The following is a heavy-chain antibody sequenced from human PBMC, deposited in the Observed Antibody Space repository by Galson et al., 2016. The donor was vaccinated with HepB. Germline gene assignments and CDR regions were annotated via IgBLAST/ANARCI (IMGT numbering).Heavy chain of an antibody. J-gene: IGHJ4*02. Sequence: SLRLSCAASGFTFGDYAMSWFRQAPGKGLEWVGFIRRKADGGTTEYAASVKGRFTISRDDSKSIAYLQMNSLKTGDTAVYYCTRGGDTYYDYIWGSYVPYYFDYWGQGTLVTFSS. CDR3: TRGGDTYYDYIWGSYVPYYFDY. CDR1: GFTFGDYA. V-gene: IGHV3-49*03. CDR2: IRRKADGGTT. D-gene: IGHD3-16*01.